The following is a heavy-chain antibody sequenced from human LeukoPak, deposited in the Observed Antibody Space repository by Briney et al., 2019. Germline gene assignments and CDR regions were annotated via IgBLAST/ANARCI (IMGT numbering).Heavy chain of an antibody. V-gene: IGHV3-7*01. CDR1: GFTFSSYW. D-gene: IGHD2-2*01. CDR3: ASHIVVVTAIRYYAMDV. Sequence: GGSLRLSCAASGFTFSSYWMSWVRQAPGKGLEWVANIKQDGSEKYYVDSVKGRFTISRDNAKNSLYLQMNSLRAEDTAVYYCASHIVVVTAIRYYAMDVWGQGTTVTVSS. CDR2: IKQDGSEK. J-gene: IGHJ6*02.